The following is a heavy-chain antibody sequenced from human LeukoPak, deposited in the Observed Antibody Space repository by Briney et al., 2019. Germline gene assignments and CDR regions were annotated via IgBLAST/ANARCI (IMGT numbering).Heavy chain of an antibody. D-gene: IGHD2-21*02. CDR1: GFTFSSYG. CDR3: ARVQASLVVTAEVDY. J-gene: IGHJ4*02. CDR2: ISYDGTNK. V-gene: IGHV3-30*04. Sequence: PGGSLRLSCAASGFTFSSYGMHWVRQAPGKGLEWVAVISYDGTNKYYADSVKGRFTISRDNSKNTLYLQMNSLRAEDTAVYYCARVQASLVVTAEVDYWGQGTLVTVSS.